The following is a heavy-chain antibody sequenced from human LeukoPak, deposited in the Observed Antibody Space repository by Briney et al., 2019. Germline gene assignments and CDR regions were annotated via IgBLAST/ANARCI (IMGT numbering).Heavy chain of an antibody. Sequence: ASVKVSCKASGYTFTSYYMHWVRQAPGQGLEWMGIINPSGGSTSCAQKFQGRVTMTRDTSTSTVYMELSSLRSEDTAVYYCARDGSYYYDSSGYGDFDYWGQGTLVTVSS. D-gene: IGHD3-22*01. CDR3: ARDGSYYYDSSGYGDFDY. J-gene: IGHJ4*02. CDR2: INPSGGST. V-gene: IGHV1-46*01. CDR1: GYTFTSYY.